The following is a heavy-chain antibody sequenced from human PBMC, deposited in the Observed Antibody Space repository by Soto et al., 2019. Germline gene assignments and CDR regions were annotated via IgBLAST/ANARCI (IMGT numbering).Heavy chain of an antibody. CDR3: ARERSTYGDYVGSFDY. Sequence: PGGSLRLSCAASGFTVSSNYMSWVRQAPGKGLEWVSLIYSGGYTYYADSVKGRFTISRDNSKNTLYLQMNSLRAEDTAVYYCARERSTYGDYVGSFDYWGQGPLVTVSS. CDR1: GFTVSSNY. J-gene: IGHJ4*02. D-gene: IGHD4-17*01. CDR2: IYSGGYT. V-gene: IGHV3-66*01.